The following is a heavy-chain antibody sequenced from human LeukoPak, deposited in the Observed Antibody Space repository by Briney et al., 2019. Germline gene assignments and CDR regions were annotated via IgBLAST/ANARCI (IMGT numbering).Heavy chain of an antibody. Sequence: PGGSLRLSCAASGFTFGSSAMSWVRQAPGKGLEWVSVMYSGGSTYYADSVKGRFTISRDNSKNTVYLQMNSLRAEDTALYYCARHDYGAYWGQGTLVTVSS. J-gene: IGHJ4*02. D-gene: IGHD4-17*01. CDR3: ARHDYGAY. CDR2: MYSGGST. V-gene: IGHV3-23*03. CDR1: GFTFGSSA.